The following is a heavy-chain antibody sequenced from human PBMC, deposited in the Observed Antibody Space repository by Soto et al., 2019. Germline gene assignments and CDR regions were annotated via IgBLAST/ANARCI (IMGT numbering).Heavy chain of an antibody. CDR2: ISSSATII. V-gene: IGHV3-48*03. Sequence: GGSLRLSCAASGFTFSTYEMNWVRQGPGNGLEWLSDISSSATIIYYATSLKGRFTISRDNARNSLYLQMNSLRVEDTAVYYCARGRYEDVLTGYFNYGMDFWGQGPSVTVSS. CDR1: GFTFSTYE. J-gene: IGHJ6*02. CDR3: ARGRYEDVLTGYFNYGMDF. D-gene: IGHD3-9*01.